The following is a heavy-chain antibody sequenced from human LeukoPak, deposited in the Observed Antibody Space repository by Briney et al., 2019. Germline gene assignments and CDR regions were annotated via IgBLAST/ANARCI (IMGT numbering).Heavy chain of an antibody. CDR2: IYSGGST. CDR1: GFTVGSNY. CDR3: ARDPSTIAVAATGY. Sequence: PGGSLRLSCAASGFTVGSNYMSWVRQAPGKGLEWVSVIYSGGSTYYADSVKGRFTISRDNSKNTVYLQMNSLRAEDTAVYYCARDPSTIAVAATGYWGQGTLVTVSS. J-gene: IGHJ4*02. D-gene: IGHD6-19*01. V-gene: IGHV3-53*01.